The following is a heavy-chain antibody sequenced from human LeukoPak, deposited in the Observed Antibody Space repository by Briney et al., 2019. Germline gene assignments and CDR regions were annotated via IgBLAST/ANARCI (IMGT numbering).Heavy chain of an antibody. CDR3: AKGGQVVMVGNC. J-gene: IGHJ4*02. CDR1: GFTFSSNA. V-gene: IGHV3-23*01. D-gene: IGHD2-15*01. CDR2: ISGSGGTT. Sequence: GGSLRLSCAASGFTFSSNAMSWVRQAPGKGLEWVSVISGSGGTTYYADSVKGRLTISRDNSKNTLYLQMNSLSAEDTAVYYCAKGGQVVMVGNCWGQGTLVTVSS.